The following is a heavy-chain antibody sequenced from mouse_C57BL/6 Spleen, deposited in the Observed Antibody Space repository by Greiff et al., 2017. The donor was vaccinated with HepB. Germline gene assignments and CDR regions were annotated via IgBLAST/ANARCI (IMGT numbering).Heavy chain of an antibody. V-gene: IGHV5-6*01. CDR1: GFTFSSYG. Sequence: EVQLVESGGDLVKPGGSLKLSCAASGFTFSSYGMSWVRQTPDKRLEWVATISSGGSYTYYSDSVKGRFNISRDNAKNTLYLQMSSLKSEDTAIYYCARQQTAQATDYAMDYWGQGTSLTGSS. D-gene: IGHD3-2*02. J-gene: IGHJ4*01. CDR3: ARQQTAQATDYAMDY. CDR2: ISSGGSYT.